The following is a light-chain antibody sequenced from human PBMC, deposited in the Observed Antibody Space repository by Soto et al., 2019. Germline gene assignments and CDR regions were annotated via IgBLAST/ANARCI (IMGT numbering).Light chain of an antibody. V-gene: IGKV3-20*01. CDR2: GAS. CDR1: QSVSSSY. J-gene: IGKJ1*01. CDR3: QVYGSSRWT. Sequence: IGLKLSPGTLSLPKGERATLHCRASQSVSSSYLAWYQQKPGQAPRLLIYGASSRATGIPDRFSGSGSGTDFTLTISRLEPEDFAVYYCQVYGSSRWTFSQVAIVAIK.